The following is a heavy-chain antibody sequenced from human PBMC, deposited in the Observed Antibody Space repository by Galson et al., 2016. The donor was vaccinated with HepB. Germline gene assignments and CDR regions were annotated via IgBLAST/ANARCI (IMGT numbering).Heavy chain of an antibody. J-gene: IGHJ4*02. D-gene: IGHD5-24*01. CDR2: ISSSSRYI. Sequence: SLRLSCAASGFTFSTYAMNWVRQAPGRGLEWVPSISSSSRYIYYADSVKGQFTSSRDNAKNSLFLQMNSLRAEDTAVYYCARGGPLEMSTILGFDYWGQGTLVTVSS. CDR1: GFTFSTYA. CDR3: ARGGPLEMSTILGFDY. V-gene: IGHV3-21*01.